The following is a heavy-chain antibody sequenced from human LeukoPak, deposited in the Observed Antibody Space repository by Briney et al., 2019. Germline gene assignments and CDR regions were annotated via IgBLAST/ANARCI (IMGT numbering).Heavy chain of an antibody. CDR3: ARDERPMGDFWSGYFQSYYYYMDV. D-gene: IGHD3-3*01. CDR1: GFTFSSYW. Sequence: GGSLRLSCAASGFTFSSYWMHWVRQAPGKGLVWVSRINSDGSSTSYADSVKGRFTISRDNAKNTLYLQMNSLRAEDTAVYYCARDERPMGDFWSGYFQSYYYYMDVWGKGTTVTVSS. CDR2: INSDGSST. J-gene: IGHJ6*03. V-gene: IGHV3-74*01.